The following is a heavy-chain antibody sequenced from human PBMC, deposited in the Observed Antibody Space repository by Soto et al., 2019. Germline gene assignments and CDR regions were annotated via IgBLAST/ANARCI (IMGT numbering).Heavy chain of an antibody. J-gene: IGHJ4*02. CDR2: ISGSGGTT. V-gene: IGHV3-23*04. CDR1: EFTFSSYA. D-gene: IGHD6-13*01. Sequence: VQLVESGGGLVQPGGSLRLSCAASEFTFSSYAMSWVRQAPGKGLEWVSTISGSGGTTYYADSVKGRFTISRDNSRNTLHLQMDSLRVEDTALYYCAKTLLSTSWYGLHDYVSQGTLVTVSS. CDR3: AKTLLSTSWYGLHDY.